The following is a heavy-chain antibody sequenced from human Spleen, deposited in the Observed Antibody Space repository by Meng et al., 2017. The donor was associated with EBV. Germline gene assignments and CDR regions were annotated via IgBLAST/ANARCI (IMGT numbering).Heavy chain of an antibody. V-gene: IGHV4-4*02. CDR2: VHHDGST. Sequence: VPVTGSGPVMVKPSGTLSLTCAVWGASVSASNWWSWVRQPPGKGLEWIGEVHHDGSTNYNASLKSRVSISVEKSKNQFSLNMTSVTAADTAVYYCARADGDANWFDPWGQGTLVTVSS. J-gene: IGHJ5*01. D-gene: IGHD4-17*01. CDR3: ARADGDANWFDP. CDR1: GASVSASNW.